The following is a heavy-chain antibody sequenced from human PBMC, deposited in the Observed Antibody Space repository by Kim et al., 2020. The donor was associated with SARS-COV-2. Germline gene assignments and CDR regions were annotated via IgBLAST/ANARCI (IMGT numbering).Heavy chain of an antibody. Sequence: PSLKSRVTISVDRSKNQFSLKLSSVTAADTAVYYCARRYGDYIGYNWFDPWGQGTLVTVSS. D-gene: IGHD4-17*01. V-gene: IGHV4-30-2*01. J-gene: IGHJ5*02. CDR3: ARRYGDYIGYNWFDP.